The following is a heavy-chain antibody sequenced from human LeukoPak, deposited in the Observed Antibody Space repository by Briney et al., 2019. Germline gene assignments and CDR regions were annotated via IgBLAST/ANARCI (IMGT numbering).Heavy chain of an antibody. J-gene: IGHJ3*02. CDR1: GGTFTSYA. CDR2: IIPIFGAA. Sequence: GASVKVSCKASGGTFTSYAISWVRQAPGQGLEWMGGIIPIFGAANSATKFQGRVAITTDESTSTAYMELSSLRSEDTAVYYCARDLGDYVWGSYRYLAAFDIWGQGTMVTVSS. CDR3: ARDLGDYVWGSYRYLAAFDI. V-gene: IGHV1-69*05. D-gene: IGHD3-16*02.